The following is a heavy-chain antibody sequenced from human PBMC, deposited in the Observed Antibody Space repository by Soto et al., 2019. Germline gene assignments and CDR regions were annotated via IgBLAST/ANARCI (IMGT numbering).Heavy chain of an antibody. D-gene: IGHD3-3*01. Sequence: GGSLRLSCAASGFTFSSYAMSWVRQAPGKGLEWVSAISGSGGSTYYADSVKGRFTISRDNAKNTRYLQMNSLRAEDTAVYYCAKERSPDRFLEWLLDYWGQGTLVTVSS. CDR1: GFTFSSYA. CDR2: ISGSGGST. V-gene: IGHV3-23*01. J-gene: IGHJ4*02. CDR3: AKERSPDRFLEWLLDY.